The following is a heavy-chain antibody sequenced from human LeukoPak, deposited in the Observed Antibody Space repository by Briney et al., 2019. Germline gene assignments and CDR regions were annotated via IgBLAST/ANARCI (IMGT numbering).Heavy chain of an antibody. J-gene: IGHJ6*03. V-gene: IGHV3-23*01. CDR3: AKSPDYYYYYYMDV. CDR1: GFTFNTYG. CDR2: ISGSGGST. Sequence: GGSLRLSCAASGFTFNTYGMSWVRQAPGKGLEWVSGISGSGGSTYYADSVKGRFTISRDNSKNTLYLQMNSLRAEDTAVYYCAKSPDYYYYYYMDVWGKGTTVTVSS.